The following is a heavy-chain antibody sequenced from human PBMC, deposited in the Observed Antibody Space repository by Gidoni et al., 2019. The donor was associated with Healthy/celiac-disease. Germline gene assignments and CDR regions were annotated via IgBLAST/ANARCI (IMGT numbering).Heavy chain of an antibody. D-gene: IGHD1-26*01. Sequence: QGLLVQSGAEETIPGTLVKVSCQPSGGTFTSYAISWVRQAPGQGLEWMGGIIPIVGIANYAQKFQGRVTMTADKSTSTAYMELSSLRSEDTAVYYCAEWELDAWGQGTLVTVSS. J-gene: IGHJ5*02. CDR3: AEWELDA. CDR2: IIPIVGIA. V-gene: IGHV1-69*17. CDR1: GGTFTSYA.